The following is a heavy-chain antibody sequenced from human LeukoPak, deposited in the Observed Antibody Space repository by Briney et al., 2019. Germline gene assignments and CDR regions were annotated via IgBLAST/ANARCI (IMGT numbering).Heavy chain of an antibody. V-gene: IGHV3-9*01. CDR3: AKVSDLLAGDYFDY. CDR1: GFTFDDYA. Sequence: GGSLRLSCAASGFTFDDYAMHWVRQAPGKGLEWVSGISWNSGSIGYADSAKGRFTISRDNAKNSLYLQMNSLRAEDTALYYCAKVSDLLAGDYFDYWGQGTLVTVSS. D-gene: IGHD4-17*01. J-gene: IGHJ4*02. CDR2: ISWNSGSI.